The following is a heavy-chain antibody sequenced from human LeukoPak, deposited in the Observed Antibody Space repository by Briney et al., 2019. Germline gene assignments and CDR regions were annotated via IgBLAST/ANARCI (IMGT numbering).Heavy chain of an antibody. CDR2: ISFSGDST. V-gene: IGHV3-23*01. CDR1: GFTFSSYD. CDR3: AKDSTGVAATDY. Sequence: GGSLRLSCAASGFTFSSYDMSWARQAPGKGPEWVSAISFSGDSTYYADSVKGRFTISRDNSKYTLYLQINSLRAEDTAVYYCAKDSTGVAATDYWGQGTLVTVSS. D-gene: IGHD6-19*01. J-gene: IGHJ4*02.